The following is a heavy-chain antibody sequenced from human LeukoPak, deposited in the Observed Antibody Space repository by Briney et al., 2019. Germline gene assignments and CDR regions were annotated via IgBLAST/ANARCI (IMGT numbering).Heavy chain of an antibody. J-gene: IGHJ4*02. CDR1: GFTFSSYA. CDR3: ARDSGIAAARIPPGIDY. D-gene: IGHD6-13*01. V-gene: IGHV3-30*01. Sequence: GRSLRLSCAASGFTFSSYAMHWVRQAPGKGLEWVAVISYDGSNKYYADSVKGRFTISRDNSKNTLYLQMNSLRAEDTAVYYCARDSGIAAARIPPGIDYWGQGTLVTVSS. CDR2: ISYDGSNK.